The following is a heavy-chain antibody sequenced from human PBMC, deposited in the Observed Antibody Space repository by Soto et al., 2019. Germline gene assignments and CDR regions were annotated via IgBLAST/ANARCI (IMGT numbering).Heavy chain of an antibody. Sequence: GSSGKVCCKASGYTFTSYYMHWVRQAPGQGLEWMGIINPSGGSTSYAQKFQGRVTMTRDTSTSTVYMELSSLRSEDTAVYYCARDLTLAYYDILTGYSMGFDYWGQGTLVTVSS. CDR1: GYTFTSYY. V-gene: IGHV1-46*03. D-gene: IGHD3-9*01. CDR2: INPSGGST. CDR3: ARDLTLAYYDILTGYSMGFDY. J-gene: IGHJ4*02.